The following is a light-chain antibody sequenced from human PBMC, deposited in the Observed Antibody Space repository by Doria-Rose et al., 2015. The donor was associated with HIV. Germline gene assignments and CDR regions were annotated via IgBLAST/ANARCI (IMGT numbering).Light chain of an antibody. CDR2: KAS. Sequence: TQSPSTLSASVGDRVTITCRASQSAGDWLAWYQQKAGKAPKLLIYKASTLDSGVPSRFSGSGSGTHFTLTISSLQPDDSAIYYCQHYNSFSRTFGQGTKVEIK. V-gene: IGKV1-5*03. J-gene: IGKJ1*01. CDR1: QSAGDW. CDR3: QHYNSFSRT.